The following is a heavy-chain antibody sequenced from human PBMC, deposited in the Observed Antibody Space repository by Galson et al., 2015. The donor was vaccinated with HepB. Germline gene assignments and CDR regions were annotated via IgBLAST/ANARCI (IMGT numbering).Heavy chain of an antibody. D-gene: IGHD1-26*01. CDR2: ITHDGINK. J-gene: IGHJ4*02. CDR1: GFTFSNYA. CDR3: AKDISGSYSTDY. Sequence: SLRLSCAASGFTFSNYAMHWVRQAPGKGLEWVAVITHDGINKYYADSVKGRITISKDNSKNMLFLQMDSLGPEDTAVYYCAKDISGSYSTDYWGQGTLVTVSS. V-gene: IGHV3-30-3*01.